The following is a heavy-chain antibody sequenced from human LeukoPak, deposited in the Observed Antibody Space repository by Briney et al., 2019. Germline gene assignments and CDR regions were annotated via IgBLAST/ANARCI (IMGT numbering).Heavy chain of an antibody. V-gene: IGHV4-59*11. CDR2: IYYSGYT. D-gene: IGHD3-22*01. J-gene: IGHJ4*02. CDR3: ARYLFSSDSSGYYPIAFDY. Sequence: NPSETLSLTCTVSGGSINSHYWSWIRQPPGKGLEWLGYIYYSGYTKYNPSLKSRVTISIDTSKNLFSLKLSSVTAADTAVYFCARYLFSSDSSGYYPIAFDYWGQGTLVTVSS. CDR1: GGSINSHY.